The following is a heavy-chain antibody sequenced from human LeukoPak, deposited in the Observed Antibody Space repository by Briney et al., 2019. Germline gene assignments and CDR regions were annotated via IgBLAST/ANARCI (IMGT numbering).Heavy chain of an antibody. Sequence: SETLSLTCTVSGGSISSHYWSWIRQPPGKGLEWIGDIYYSGSANYNPSLKSRVTISVDTSKHQFSLTLSSVTAADTAVYYCARWGPLTIRPNWFDPWGQGTLVTVSS. D-gene: IGHD3-3*01. CDR1: GGSISSHY. J-gene: IGHJ5*02. CDR3: ARWGPLTIRPNWFDP. CDR2: IYYSGSA. V-gene: IGHV4-59*11.